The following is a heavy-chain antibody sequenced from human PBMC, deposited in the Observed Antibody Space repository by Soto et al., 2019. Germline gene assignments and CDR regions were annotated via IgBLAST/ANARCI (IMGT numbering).Heavy chain of an antibody. Sequence: QVQLVQSGAEVKKTGASVKVSCKTSGYTFTSYGISWVRQAPGQGLEWLGWISPQTDNTKYTQKLQGRITLTTDTSTSTAYMELRSLGSDDTAVYYCARDQVAVTGTDNWFDPWGQGTPVSVSA. V-gene: IGHV1-18*04. D-gene: IGHD2-21*02. CDR3: ARDQVAVTGTDNWFDP. CDR2: ISPQTDNT. CDR1: GYTFTSYG. J-gene: IGHJ5*02.